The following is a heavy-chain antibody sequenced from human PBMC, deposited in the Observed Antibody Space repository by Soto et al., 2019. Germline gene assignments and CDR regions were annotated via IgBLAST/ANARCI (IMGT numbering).Heavy chain of an antibody. Sequence: GASVNVSCKASVYTFTSYDGGCVRQKTGQGLEWMGWMNHNSGNTGYAQKFQGRVTMTRNTSISTAYMELSSLRSEDTAVYYCARGQELMVYAIRGDYYYYMGVWGKGTTVTVSS. CDR3: ARGQELMVYAIRGDYYYYMGV. J-gene: IGHJ6*03. V-gene: IGHV1-8*01. D-gene: IGHD2-8*01. CDR1: VYTFTSYD. CDR2: MNHNSGNT.